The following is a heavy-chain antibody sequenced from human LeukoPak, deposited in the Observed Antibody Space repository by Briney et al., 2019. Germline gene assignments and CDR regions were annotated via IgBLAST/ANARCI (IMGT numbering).Heavy chain of an antibody. J-gene: IGHJ6*02. CDR2: MNPNSGNT. CDR3: ARERYYGSGSYYKSTGYGMDV. D-gene: IGHD3-10*01. CDR1: GYTFTSYD. Sequence: ASVKVSCKASGYTFTSYDINWVRQATGQGLEWMGWMNPNSGNTGYAQKFQGRVTMTRNTSISTAYMELSSLRSEDTAVYYCARERYYGSGSYYKSTGYGMDVWGQGTTVTVSS. V-gene: IGHV1-8*01.